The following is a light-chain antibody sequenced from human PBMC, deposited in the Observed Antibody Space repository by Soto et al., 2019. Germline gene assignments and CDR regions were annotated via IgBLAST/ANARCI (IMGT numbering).Light chain of an antibody. J-gene: IGKJ1*01. CDR2: EAS. CDR1: QSIGRW. CDR3: QLYNRYWT. V-gene: IGKV1-5*03. Sequence: DIQMTQTPSTLTAYVWDRVTITCRASQSIGRWLAGFQQTPRTATNLLIYEASTLERGVPSRFSGSGSGTEFTLTIGSLQSDDLTSYYCQLYNRYWTFGEGTKVDI.